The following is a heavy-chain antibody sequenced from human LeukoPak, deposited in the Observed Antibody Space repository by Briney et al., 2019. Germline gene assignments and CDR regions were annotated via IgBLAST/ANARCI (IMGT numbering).Heavy chain of an antibody. D-gene: IGHD1-26*01. V-gene: IGHV1-46*01. CDR3: ARAVGPRGGNWFDP. CDR2: VNPSSGST. Sequence: RASVKVSCKASGYTFTSYFMHWVRQAPGQGLEWMGVVNPSSGSTTYSQKFQGRVTMTRDTSTSTVYMDMGSLRSDDTAVYYCARAVGPRGGNWFDPWGQGTLVTVSS. CDR1: GYTFTSYF. J-gene: IGHJ5*02.